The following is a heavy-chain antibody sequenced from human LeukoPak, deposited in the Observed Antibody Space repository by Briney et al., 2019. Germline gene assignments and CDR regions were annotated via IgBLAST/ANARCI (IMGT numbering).Heavy chain of an antibody. CDR3: TRVDSSGGY. D-gene: IGHD6-19*01. V-gene: IGHV3-49*04. Sequence: GGSLRLPCTASGFTFGDYAMSWVRQAPGKGLEWVGFIRSKAYGGTTEYAASVKGRFTISRDDSKSIAYLQMNSLKTEDTAVYYCTRVDSSGGYWGQGTLVTVSS. CDR2: IRSKAYGGTT. J-gene: IGHJ4*02. CDR1: GFTFGDYA.